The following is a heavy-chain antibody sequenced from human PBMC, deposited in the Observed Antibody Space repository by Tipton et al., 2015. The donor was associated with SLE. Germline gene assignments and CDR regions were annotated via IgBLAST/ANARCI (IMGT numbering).Heavy chain of an antibody. CDR1: GFTFSTCW. V-gene: IGHV3-74*01. J-gene: IGHJ5*02. CDR3: AREVFVDDLWSDTAAGWFDP. D-gene: IGHD3-3*01. CDR2: INSDGTST. Sequence: SLRLSCAASGFTFSTCWMHWVRQAPGKGLVWVSRINSDGTSTTYADSVKGRFTISRDNAKNTLYLQMNSLRAEDTAVYYCAREVFVDDLWSDTAAGWFDPWGQRTLVTVTS.